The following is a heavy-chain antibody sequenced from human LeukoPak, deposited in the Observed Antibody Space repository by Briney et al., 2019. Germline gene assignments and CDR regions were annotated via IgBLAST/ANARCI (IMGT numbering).Heavy chain of an antibody. CDR2: IYYSGMT. CDR1: GGSISSSSYY. J-gene: IGHJ6*03. V-gene: IGHV4-39*07. CDR3: ARVVYFMGYSYGYGPDYYYYYMDV. Sequence: SETLSRTCTVSGGSISSSSYYWGWIRQPPGEGREWIGSIYYSGMTYYSPSLKSRVTISVDTSKTQFSLKLSSVTAADTAVYYCARVVYFMGYSYGYGPDYYYYYMDVWGKGTTVTVSS. D-gene: IGHD5-18*01.